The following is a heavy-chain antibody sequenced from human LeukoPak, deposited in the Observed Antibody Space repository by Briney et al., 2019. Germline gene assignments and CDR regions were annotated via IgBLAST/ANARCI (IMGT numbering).Heavy chain of an antibody. CDR1: GGSFSGYY. D-gene: IGHD5-12*01. CDR3: ARGAYVDIVATTQNIAYYYYGMDV. CDR2: INHSGIT. V-gene: IGHV4-34*01. Sequence: PSETLSLTCAVYGGSFSGYYWSWIRQPPGKGLEWIGEINHSGITNYNPSLKSRVTISVDTSKNQFSLKLSSVTAADTAVYYCARGAYVDIVATTQNIAYYYYGMDVWGQGTTVTVSS. J-gene: IGHJ6*02.